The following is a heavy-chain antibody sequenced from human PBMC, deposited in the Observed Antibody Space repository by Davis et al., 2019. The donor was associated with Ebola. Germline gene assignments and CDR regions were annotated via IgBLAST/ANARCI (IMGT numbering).Heavy chain of an antibody. CDR1: GFAFSIHW. CDR2: IRQDGGET. D-gene: IGHD1-14*01. Sequence: PGRSLRLSCAAASGFAFSIHWMTWVRQAPGKGLEWVANIRQDGGETYYADSVKGRFAISRDNAKNSLYLQMNSLRADDTAVYYCARDVAGRAGYWGQGTLVTVSS. CDR3: ARDVAGRAGY. J-gene: IGHJ4*02. V-gene: IGHV3-7*01.